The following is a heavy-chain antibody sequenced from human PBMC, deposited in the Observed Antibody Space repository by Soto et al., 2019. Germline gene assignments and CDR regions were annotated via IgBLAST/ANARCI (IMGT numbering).Heavy chain of an antibody. J-gene: IGHJ4*02. D-gene: IGHD3-10*01. CDR2: INPILSLS. V-gene: IGHV1-69*02. CDR3: ATSYGSGYRAFDY. CDR1: GDTFSSYT. Sequence: QVQLVQSGAEVKKPGSSVKVSCKASGDTFSSYTINWVRQAPGLGLEWMGRINPILSLSNYAQRFQGRVTLPADKSTSTAYRELRSLKSEDTAMYYCATSYGSGYRAFDYWGQGALVTVSS.